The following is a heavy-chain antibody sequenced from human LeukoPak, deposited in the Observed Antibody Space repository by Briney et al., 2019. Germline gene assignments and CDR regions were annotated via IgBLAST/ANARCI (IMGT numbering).Heavy chain of an antibody. J-gene: IGHJ4*02. V-gene: IGHV1-24*01. D-gene: IGHD3-22*01. CDR2: FDPEDGET. CDR3: ATEGACYDGSGYSDY. CDR1: GYTLTELS. Sequence: ASVRVSCKVSGYTLTELSIHWVRQAPGKGLQWMGRFDPEDGETIYAQKFQGRVTMTEDTSTDTAYMELSSLRSEDTAVYYCATEGACYDGSGYSDYWGQGTLVTVSS.